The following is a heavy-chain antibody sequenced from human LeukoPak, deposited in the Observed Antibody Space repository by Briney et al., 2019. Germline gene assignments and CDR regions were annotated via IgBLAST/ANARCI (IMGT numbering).Heavy chain of an antibody. J-gene: IGHJ4*02. CDR1: GGSLSGYY. V-gene: IGHV4-34*01. CDR3: ASLGGFDY. CDR2: INHSGST. Sequence: PSESLSLTCAVYGGSLSGYYWGWIPPPPGKGLEWIGEINHSGSTNYNPSLKSRVTISVDTSKNQFSLKLSSVTAADTAVYYCASLGGFDYWGQGTLVTVSS.